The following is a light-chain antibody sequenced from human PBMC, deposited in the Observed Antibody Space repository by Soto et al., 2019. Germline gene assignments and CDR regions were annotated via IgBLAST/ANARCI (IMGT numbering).Light chain of an antibody. V-gene: IGLV3-21*04. CDR2: YDT. CDR3: QVWDNSSDHPV. Sequence: SYELTQPPSVSVAPGKTATISCGGNNIGGRSVHWYQQKPGQAPVVVIYYDTDRPSGIPERFSGSNSGNTATLIINRVEAGDESDYFWQVWDNSSDHPVFGGGTKLTVL. CDR1: NIGGRS. J-gene: IGLJ2*01.